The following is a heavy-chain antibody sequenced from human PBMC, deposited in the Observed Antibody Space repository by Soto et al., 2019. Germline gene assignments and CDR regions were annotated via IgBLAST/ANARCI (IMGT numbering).Heavy chain of an antibody. CDR3: ARGMIVVAKYYYGMDV. J-gene: IGHJ6*02. D-gene: IGHD3-22*01. V-gene: IGHV1-69*13. Sequence: ASVKVSCKASGGTFSSYAISWVRQAPGQGLEWMGGIIPIFGTANYAQKFQGRVTITADESTSTAYMELSSLRSEDTAVYYCARGMIVVAKYYYGMDVWGQGTTVTVS. CDR1: GGTFSSYA. CDR2: IIPIFGTA.